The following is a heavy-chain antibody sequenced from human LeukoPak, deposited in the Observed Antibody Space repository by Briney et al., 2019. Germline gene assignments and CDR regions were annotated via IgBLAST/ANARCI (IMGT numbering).Heavy chain of an antibody. D-gene: IGHD6-6*01. CDR2: IIPIFGTA. Sequence: SVKVSCKASGGTFSSYAISWVRQAPGQGLEWMGGIIPIFGTANYAQKFQGRVTITTDESTSTAYMELSSLRSEDAAVYYCAREHSSSLTFDYWGQGTLVTVSS. CDR1: GGTFSSYA. J-gene: IGHJ4*02. V-gene: IGHV1-69*05. CDR3: AREHSSSLTFDY.